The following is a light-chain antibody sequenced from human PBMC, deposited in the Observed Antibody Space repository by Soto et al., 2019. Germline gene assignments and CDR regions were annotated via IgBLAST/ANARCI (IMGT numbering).Light chain of an antibody. CDR1: QSVSSN. Sequence: DIVMTQSPPTLSVSPGERVTLSCRASQSVSSNLAWYQQKPGQAPRLLIYGGSTRATGVPARFSGSGSGTEFSLTLSSLQSEDFALYYCQQYDEWTPWMFGQGTKVELK. V-gene: IGKV3-15*01. CDR2: GGS. J-gene: IGKJ1*01. CDR3: QQYDEWTPWM.